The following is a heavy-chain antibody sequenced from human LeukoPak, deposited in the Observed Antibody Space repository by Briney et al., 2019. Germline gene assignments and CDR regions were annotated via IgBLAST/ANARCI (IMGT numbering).Heavy chain of an antibody. Sequence: GGSLRLSCAASRFSFSNYGIHWVRQAPGKGLEWVTVISYDGSNKYYADSVKGRFTISRDNSKNTLYLQMNSLRAEDTAVYYCAKGGTYRDYFDYWGQGTLVTVSS. CDR2: ISYDGSNK. D-gene: IGHD3-16*01. J-gene: IGHJ4*02. CDR1: RFSFSNYG. V-gene: IGHV3-30*18. CDR3: AKGGTYRDYFDY.